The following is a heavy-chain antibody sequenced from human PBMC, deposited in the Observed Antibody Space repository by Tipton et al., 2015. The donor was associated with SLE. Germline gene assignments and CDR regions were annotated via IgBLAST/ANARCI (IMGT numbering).Heavy chain of an antibody. Sequence: LRLSCAVYGGSFSGYYWSWIRQPPGKGLEWIGEINHSGSTNYNPSLKSRVTISVDTSKNQFSLKLSSVTAADTAVYYCAGGLPVHFDYWGQGTLVTVSS. CDR1: GGSFSGYY. D-gene: IGHD2-2*01. CDR3: AGGLPVHFDY. V-gene: IGHV4-34*01. J-gene: IGHJ4*02. CDR2: INHSGST.